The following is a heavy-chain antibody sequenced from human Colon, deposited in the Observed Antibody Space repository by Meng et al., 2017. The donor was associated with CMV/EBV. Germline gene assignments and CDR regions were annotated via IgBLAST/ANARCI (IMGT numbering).Heavy chain of an antibody. CDR1: KFTFSNYY. Sequence: EVQVVESGGGVVQPGGSLRRACAASKFTFSNYYIHWARQAPGKGLVWVSRVNPDGSNTNYADSVKGRFTISRDNAKNTVYLQMNSLRAEDTAVYYCTCFTGGMGSPQWGQGTLVTVSS. J-gene: IGHJ4*02. CDR3: TCFTGGMGSPQ. V-gene: IGHV3-74*01. CDR2: VNPDGSNT. D-gene: IGHD3-16*01.